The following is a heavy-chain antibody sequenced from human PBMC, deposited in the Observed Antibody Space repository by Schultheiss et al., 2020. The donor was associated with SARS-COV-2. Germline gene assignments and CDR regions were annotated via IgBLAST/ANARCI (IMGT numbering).Heavy chain of an antibody. CDR3: ATGGIPAAIRGWFDP. CDR1: GYTFTGYY. V-gene: IGHV1-18*04. CDR2: ISAYNGNT. J-gene: IGHJ5*02. Sequence: ASVKVSCKASGYTFTGYYMHWVRQAPGQGLEWMGWISAYNGNTNYAQKLQGRVTMTTDTSTSTAYMELRSLRSDDTAVYYCATGGIPAAIRGWFDPWGQGTLVTVSS. D-gene: IGHD2-2*02.